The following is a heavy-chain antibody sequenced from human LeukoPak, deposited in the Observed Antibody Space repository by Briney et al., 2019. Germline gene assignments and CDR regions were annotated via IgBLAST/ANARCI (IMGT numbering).Heavy chain of an antibody. Sequence: AAVKVSFKASGGTFNSYAISWVRQAPGQGLEWMGGIIPIFGIANYAQKFQGRVTITTDKSTSTACMELSSLRSEDTAVYYCARSQRGYSYGYYYYYGMDVWGQGTTVTVSS. CDR1: GGTFNSYA. D-gene: IGHD5-18*01. V-gene: IGHV1-69*10. J-gene: IGHJ6*02. CDR3: ARSQRGYSYGYYYYYGMDV. CDR2: IIPIFGIA.